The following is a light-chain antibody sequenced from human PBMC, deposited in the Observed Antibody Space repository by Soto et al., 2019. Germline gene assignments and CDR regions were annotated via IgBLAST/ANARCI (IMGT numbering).Light chain of an antibody. V-gene: IGLV2-14*01. CDR2: SVS. CDR1: SSDVGGYNY. CDR3: SSYTSGSTYV. Sequence: QSVLTQPASVSGSPGQSITISCTGTSSDVGGYNYVSWYQQHPGKAPKVMIYSVSNRPSGVSNRFSASKSGNTASLTISGLQAEDEGDYYCSSYTSGSTYVFWTGTKLTVL. J-gene: IGLJ1*01.